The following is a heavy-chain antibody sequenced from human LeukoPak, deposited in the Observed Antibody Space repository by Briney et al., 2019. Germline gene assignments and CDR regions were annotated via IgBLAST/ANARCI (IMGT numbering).Heavy chain of an antibody. CDR3: ARGQWLDNY. Sequence: PSETLSLTCAVYGASFSGFHWSWIRQPPGKGLEWIGEINHSGSTNYNPSLKSRVTISVDTSKNQFSLKLSSVTAADTAVYYCARGQWLDNYWVPGTLVNVSS. J-gene: IGHJ4*02. CDR2: INHSGST. CDR1: GASFSGFH. V-gene: IGHV4-34*01. D-gene: IGHD6-19*01.